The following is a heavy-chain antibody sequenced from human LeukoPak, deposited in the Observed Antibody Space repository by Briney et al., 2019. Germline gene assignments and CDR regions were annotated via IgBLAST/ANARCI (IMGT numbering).Heavy chain of an antibody. V-gene: IGHV4-59*01. D-gene: IGHD4-11*01. CDR2: MYYSGST. CDR1: GGSISSYY. Sequence: SETLSLTCTVSGGSISSYYWSWIRQPPGKGLEWIGYMYYSGSTNYNPSLKSRVTISVDMSKNQFSLKLSSVTAADTAVYYCARPTVTTIGGFVYWGQGTLVTVSS. CDR3: ARPTVTTIGGFVY. J-gene: IGHJ4*02.